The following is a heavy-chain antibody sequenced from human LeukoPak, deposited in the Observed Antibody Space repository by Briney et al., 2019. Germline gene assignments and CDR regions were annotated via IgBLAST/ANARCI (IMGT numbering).Heavy chain of an antibody. CDR3: ARRSSTSGDAFDI. CDR2: IYYSGST. Sequence: SETLSLTCTVSGGSIRGYYWSWIRQPPGKGLEWIGFIYYSGSTNYNPSLKSRVTISVDTSKNQFSLKLSSVTAADTAVYYCARRSSTSGDAFDIWGQGTMVTVSS. CDR1: GGSIRGYY. D-gene: IGHD2-2*01. J-gene: IGHJ3*02. V-gene: IGHV4-59*01.